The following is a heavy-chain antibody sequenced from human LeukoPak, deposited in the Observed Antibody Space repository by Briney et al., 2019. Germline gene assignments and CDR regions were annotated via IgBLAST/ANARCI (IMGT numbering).Heavy chain of an antibody. CDR1: GFTFDDYA. CDR2: ARRDDGRT. J-gene: IGHJ4*02. CDR3: VKGGEDAAMTPNS. Sequence: GGPLRLSCTASGFTFDDYAMHWVRQPPWKGLEWISLARRDDGRTFYAGSVRGRFTISRDNRKNSLFLQMASLRPEDTAFYYCVKGGEDAAMTPNSWGRGTLVIVSS. V-gene: IGHV3-43D*04. D-gene: IGHD3-16*01.